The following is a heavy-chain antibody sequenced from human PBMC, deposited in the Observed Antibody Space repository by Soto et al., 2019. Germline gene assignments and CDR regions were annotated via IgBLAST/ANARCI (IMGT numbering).Heavy chain of an antibody. CDR1: GFTFSSYS. J-gene: IGHJ6*03. V-gene: IGHV3-21*01. CDR3: ARGAVYYDFWSGYSSYYYYYYMDV. CDR2: ISSSSSYI. Sequence: GGSLRLSCAASGFTFSSYSMNWVRQAPGKGLEWVSSISSSSSYIYYADSVKGRITISRDNAKNSLYLQMNSLRAEDTAVYYCARGAVYYDFWSGYSSYYYYYYMDVWGKGTTVTVSS. D-gene: IGHD3-3*01.